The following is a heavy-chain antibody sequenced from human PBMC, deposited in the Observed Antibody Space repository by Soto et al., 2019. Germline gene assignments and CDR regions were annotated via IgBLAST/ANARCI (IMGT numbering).Heavy chain of an antibody. D-gene: IGHD3-10*01. CDR3: ARALTWGLDV. CDR2: ISSSSTGI. J-gene: IGHJ6*02. V-gene: IGHV3-48*02. CDR1: GFIFSLDG. Sequence: EVRLVESGGGMVQPGGSLRLSCAASGFIFSLDGMSWDRQAPGKGLEWVSYISSSSTGIHYADSVKGRFTISRDDATNSMYLQMNSLRDGDTAVYYCARALTWGLDVWGQGITVSISS.